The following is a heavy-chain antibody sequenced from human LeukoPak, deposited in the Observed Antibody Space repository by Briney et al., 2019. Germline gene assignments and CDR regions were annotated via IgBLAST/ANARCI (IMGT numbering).Heavy chain of an antibody. CDR2: IYHSGST. CDR1: GGSISSSSYY. Sequence: SETLSLTCTVSGGSISSSSYYWGWIRQPPGKGLEWIGEIYHSGSTNYNPSLKSRVTMLLDKSKNQFSLKLSSVTAADTAVYYCARNGGNSDFDYWGQGTLVTVSS. D-gene: IGHD4-23*01. V-gene: IGHV4-39*07. J-gene: IGHJ4*02. CDR3: ARNGGNSDFDY.